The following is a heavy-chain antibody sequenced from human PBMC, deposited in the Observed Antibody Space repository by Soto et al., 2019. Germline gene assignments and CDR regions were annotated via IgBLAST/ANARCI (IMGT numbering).Heavy chain of an antibody. D-gene: IGHD3-10*01. CDR1: GGSVSSGSYY. Sequence: SETLSLTCTVSGGSVSSGSYYWSWIRQPPGKGLEWIGYIYYSGSTNYNPSLKSRVTISVDTSKNQFSLKLSSVTAADTAVYYCARARLSRSWWFDPWGQGTLVTAPQ. CDR3: ARARLSRSWWFDP. V-gene: IGHV4-61*01. CDR2: IYYSGST. J-gene: IGHJ5*02.